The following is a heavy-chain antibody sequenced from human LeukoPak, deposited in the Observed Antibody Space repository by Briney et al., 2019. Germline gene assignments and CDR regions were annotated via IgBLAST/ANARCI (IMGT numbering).Heavy chain of an antibody. Sequence: GGSLRLSCAASGFTFSSYSMNWVRQAPGKGLEWVSYISSSSSTIYYADSVKGRFTISRDNAKNSLYLQMNSLRAEDTAVYYCAREGPPVAGTRHFDYWGQGTLVTVSS. V-gene: IGHV3-48*04. J-gene: IGHJ4*02. CDR3: AREGPPVAGTRHFDY. CDR2: ISSSSSTI. D-gene: IGHD6-19*01. CDR1: GFTFSSYS.